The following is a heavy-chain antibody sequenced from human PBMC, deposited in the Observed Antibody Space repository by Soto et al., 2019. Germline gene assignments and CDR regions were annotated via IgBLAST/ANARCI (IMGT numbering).Heavy chain of an antibody. J-gene: IGHJ4*02. D-gene: IGHD1-1*01. CDR2: IYYSGTT. V-gene: IGHV4-59*12. CDR1: GGSISSYY. CDR3: ARRYGYSFDY. Sequence: SETLSLTCTVSGGSISSYYWSWIRQPPGKGLEWIGSIYYSGTTYYNPSPKSRVTISVDRSKNQFSLKLSSVTAADTAVYYCARRYGYSFDYWGQGTLVTVSS.